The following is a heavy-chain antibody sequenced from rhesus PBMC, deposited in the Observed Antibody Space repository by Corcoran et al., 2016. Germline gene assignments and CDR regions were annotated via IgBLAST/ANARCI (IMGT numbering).Heavy chain of an antibody. V-gene: IGHV4-173*01. D-gene: IGHD4-23*01. CDR3: ARYSNYYGLDS. J-gene: IGHJ6*01. CDR1: GGSISSNY. Sequence: QLQLQESGPGLVKPSETLSLTCAVSGGSISSNYWSWIRQPPGKGLEWIGRISGRGGSTDYNPALKSRVTISTDTSKNQFSLKRSAVTAADTAVYYCARYSNYYGLDSWGQGVVVTVSS. CDR2: ISGRGGST.